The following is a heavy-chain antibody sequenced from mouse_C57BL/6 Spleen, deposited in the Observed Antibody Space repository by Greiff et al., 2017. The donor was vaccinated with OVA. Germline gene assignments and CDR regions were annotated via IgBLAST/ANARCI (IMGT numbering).Heavy chain of an antibody. D-gene: IGHD1-1*01. V-gene: IGHV1-42*01. CDR3: ARAPYYYGSSYEYYYAMDY. Sequence: VQLQQSGPELVKPGASVKISCKASGYSFTGYYMNWVKQSPEKSLEWIGEINPSTGGTTYNQKFKAKATLTVDKSSSTAYMQLKSLTSEDSAVYYSARAPYYYGSSYEYYYAMDYWGQGTSVTVSS. J-gene: IGHJ4*01. CDR1: GYSFTGYY. CDR2: INPSTGGT.